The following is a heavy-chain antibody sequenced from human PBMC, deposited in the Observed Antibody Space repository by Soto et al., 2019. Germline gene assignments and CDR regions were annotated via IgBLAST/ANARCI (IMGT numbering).Heavy chain of an antibody. V-gene: IGHV3-23*01. J-gene: IGHJ4*02. CDR3: AKLGSSSWSPHYYFDY. CDR2: ITGSGSDT. Sequence: GSLRRSCAASGFTFYNYAMGWVRPAPGKGLEWVSAITGSGSDTYYVDSVKGRFTISRDNSENTLYLQMNSLRAEDTAIYYCAKLGSSSWSPHYYFDYWGQGTLVTAPQ. D-gene: IGHD2-2*01. CDR1: GFTFYNYA.